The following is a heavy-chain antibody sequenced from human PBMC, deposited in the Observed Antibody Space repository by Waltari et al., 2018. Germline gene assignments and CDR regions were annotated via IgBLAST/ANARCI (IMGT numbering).Heavy chain of an antibody. J-gene: IGHJ4*02. V-gene: IGHV1-69*02. D-gene: IGHD3-22*01. CDR3: ARARGMYYYDSSGYLDY. CDR2: IIPILGIA. CDR1: GGTFSSYT. Sequence: QVQLVQSGAEVKKPGSSVKVSCKASGGTFSSYTISWVRKAPGQGLEWMGRIIPILGIANYAQKFQGRVTITADKSTSTAYMELSSLRSEDTAVYYCARARGMYYYDSSGYLDYWGQGTLVTVSS.